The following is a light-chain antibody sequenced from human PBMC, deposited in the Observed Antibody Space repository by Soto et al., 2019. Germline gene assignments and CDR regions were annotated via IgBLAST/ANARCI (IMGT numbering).Light chain of an antibody. CDR2: EAS. Sequence: QSVLTQPASVSGSPGQSITISCTGTSSDVGSYNLVSWYQQHPGKVPKIMIYEASKRPPGAPNRFSGSKSGNTASLTISGLQAEDEADYYCCSYAGSSTWVFGTGTKLTVL. V-gene: IGLV2-23*01. CDR1: SSDVGSYNL. CDR3: CSYAGSSTWV. J-gene: IGLJ1*01.